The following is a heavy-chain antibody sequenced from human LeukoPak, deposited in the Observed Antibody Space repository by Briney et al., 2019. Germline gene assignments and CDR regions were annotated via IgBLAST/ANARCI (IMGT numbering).Heavy chain of an antibody. Sequence: GASVKVSCKASGYTFTNYYIHWVRQAPGQGLEWMGIINPSGGSTSYAQKFQGRVTMTRDTSTSTVYMELSSLRSEDTAVYYCARSTPLDFLPKYFDYWGQGTLVTVSS. CDR3: ARSTPLDFLPKYFDY. CDR1: GYTFTNYY. D-gene: IGHD3-3*01. J-gene: IGHJ4*02. V-gene: IGHV1-46*01. CDR2: INPSGGST.